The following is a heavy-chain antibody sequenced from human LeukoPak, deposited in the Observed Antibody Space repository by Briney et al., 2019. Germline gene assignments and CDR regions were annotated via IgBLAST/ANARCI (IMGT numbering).Heavy chain of an antibody. V-gene: IGHV3-23*01. CDR2: ISGSGGST. J-gene: IGHJ4*02. D-gene: IGHD3-22*01. Sequence: GGSLRLSCAASGFTFSSYAMCWVRQAPGKGLEWVSAISGSGGSTYYADSVKGRFTISRDNSKNTLSLQMNSLTAEDTAVYYCAKDPHYYDSSGYYYDFDYWGQGTLVTVSS. CDR3: AKDPHYYDSSGYYYDFDY. CDR1: GFTFSSYA.